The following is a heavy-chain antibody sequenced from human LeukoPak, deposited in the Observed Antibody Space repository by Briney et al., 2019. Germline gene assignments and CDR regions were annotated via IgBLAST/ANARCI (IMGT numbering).Heavy chain of an antibody. Sequence: PGGSLRLSCAASGFSFSTYGMHWVRQAPGKGLEWVAFIRYDGINKFYADSVKGRFTISRDNSKNTLYLQMNSLRAEDTAVYYCAKEYGSGSYYLSYYFDYWGQGTLVTVSS. CDR2: IRYDGINK. CDR3: AKEYGSGSYYLSYYFDY. J-gene: IGHJ4*02. D-gene: IGHD3-10*01. CDR1: GFSFSTYG. V-gene: IGHV3-30*02.